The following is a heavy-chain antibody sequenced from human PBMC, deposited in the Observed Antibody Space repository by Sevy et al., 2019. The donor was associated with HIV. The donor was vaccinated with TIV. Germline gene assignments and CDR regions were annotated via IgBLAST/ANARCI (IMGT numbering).Heavy chain of an antibody. V-gene: IGHV3-30*02. CDR3: ARGRKTTEEWLEELDYYYGLDV. J-gene: IGHJ6*02. CDR1: GFSLTTSD. CDR2: VRNDGSNK. D-gene: IGHD2-8*01. Sequence: GGSLRLSCAASGFSLTTSDMHWVRQAPGKGLEWVVYVRNDGSNKYYADSVRDRFTISRDSPKNTLYLQMNSLRDEDTAIYYCARGRKTTEEWLEELDYYYGLDVWGQGTTVTVSS.